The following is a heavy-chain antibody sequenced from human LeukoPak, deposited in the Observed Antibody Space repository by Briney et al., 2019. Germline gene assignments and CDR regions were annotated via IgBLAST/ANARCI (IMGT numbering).Heavy chain of an antibody. Sequence: GGSLRLSCAASGFTFSSYAMSWVRQAPGKGLEWVSAISGSGGSTYYADSVKGRFTISRDNSKNTLYLQMNSLRAEDTAVYYCAKGSSYDILTGYVPNDYWGQGTLVTVSS. V-gene: IGHV3-23*01. CDR1: GFTFSSYA. CDR2: ISGSGGST. J-gene: IGHJ4*02. D-gene: IGHD3-9*01. CDR3: AKGSSYDILTGYVPNDY.